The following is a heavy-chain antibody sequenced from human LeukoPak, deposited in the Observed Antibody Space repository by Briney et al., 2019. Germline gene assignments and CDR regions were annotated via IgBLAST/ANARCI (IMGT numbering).Heavy chain of an antibody. D-gene: IGHD2-15*01. J-gene: IGHJ3*02. CDR1: EYTFTGYY. CDR2: INPNNGGT. Sequence: ASVKVSCKASEYTFTGYYMHWVRQAPGQGLEWMGWINPNNGGTNYAQKFQDRVTMTRDTSISTAYMELSSLRSDDTALYYCARGIFPDAFDIWGQGTMVTVSS. CDR3: ARGIFPDAFDI. V-gene: IGHV1-2*02.